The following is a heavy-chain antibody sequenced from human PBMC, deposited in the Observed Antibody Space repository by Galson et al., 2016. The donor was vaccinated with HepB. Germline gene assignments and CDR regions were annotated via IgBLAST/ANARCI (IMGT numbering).Heavy chain of an antibody. CDR1: GFTFSDYH. D-gene: IGHD4-17*01. CDR2: ISRGGDSM. Sequence: SLRLSCAASGFTFSDYHMNWIRQAPGKGLEWISYISRGGDSMLYAASVRGRFSISRDNAKKSLYLQMTNLRAEDTAVYYCARDLPDDSVEYIDVFDLWGQGTMVTVSS. CDR3: ARDLPDDSVEYIDVFDL. V-gene: IGHV3-11*01. J-gene: IGHJ3*01.